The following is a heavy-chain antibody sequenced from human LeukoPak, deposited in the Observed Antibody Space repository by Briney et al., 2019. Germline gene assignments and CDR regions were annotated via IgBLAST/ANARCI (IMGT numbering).Heavy chain of an antibody. CDR1: GYTLTELS. J-gene: IGHJ4*02. CDR3: ASLTNPLYDLLTGDRHFDY. Sequence: ALVKVSCKVSGYTLTELSMHWVRQIPGKGIEWMGGFDPEDGGTLYAQKFQGRVTMTEDSSTDTASMELSSLRSEDTAVYYCASLTNPLYDLLTGDRHFDYWGQGTLVTVSS. CDR2: FDPEDGGT. D-gene: IGHD3-9*01. V-gene: IGHV1-24*01.